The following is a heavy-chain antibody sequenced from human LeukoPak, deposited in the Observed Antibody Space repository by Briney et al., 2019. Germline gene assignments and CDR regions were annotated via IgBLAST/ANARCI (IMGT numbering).Heavy chain of an antibody. V-gene: IGHV3-30-3*01. CDR2: ISYDGSNK. CDR3: ASTRWYYYDSSGYPSDY. Sequence: GRSLRLSCAASGFTFSDYAMHWVRQAPGKGLEWVAVISYDGSNKYYADSVKGRFTISRDDSKNTLHLQMNSLRTEDTAIYYCASTRWYYYDSSGYPSDYWGQGTLVTVSS. D-gene: IGHD3-22*01. CDR1: GFTFSDYA. J-gene: IGHJ4*02.